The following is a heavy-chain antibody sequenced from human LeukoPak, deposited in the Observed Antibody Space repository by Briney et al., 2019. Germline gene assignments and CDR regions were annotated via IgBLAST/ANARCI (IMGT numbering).Heavy chain of an antibody. J-gene: IGHJ6*02. V-gene: IGHV1-69*13. Sequence: GASVTVSCKASGGTFSSYAISWVRQAPGQGLEWMGGIIPIFGTANYAQKFQGRVTITADESASTAYMELSSLRSEDTAVYYCARVRAAYSGYDSTTRGTSYGMDVWGQGTTVTVSS. CDR2: IIPIFGTA. CDR1: GGTFSSYA. CDR3: ARVRAAYSGYDSTTRGTSYGMDV. D-gene: IGHD5-12*01.